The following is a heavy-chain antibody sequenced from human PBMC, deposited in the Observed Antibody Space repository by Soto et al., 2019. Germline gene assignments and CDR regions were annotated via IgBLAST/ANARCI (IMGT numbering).Heavy chain of an antibody. CDR3: ARKGTYDRSGSPPHWFDL. J-gene: IGHJ5*02. CDR2: IYYSGST. D-gene: IGHD3-22*01. CDR1: GCTSRSRSYC. Sequence: PSVLMCLTCPAAGCTSRSRSYCLGWIRKPPGEGLEWIGSIYYSGSTYYNPSLKSRVTISVDTSKNQFSLKLSSVTAADTAVYYCARKGTYDRSGSPPHWFDLRGQGPLVTGS. V-gene: IGHV4-39*01.